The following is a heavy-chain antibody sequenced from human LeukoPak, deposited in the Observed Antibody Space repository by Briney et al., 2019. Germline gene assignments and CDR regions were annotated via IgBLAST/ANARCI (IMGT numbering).Heavy chain of an antibody. CDR3: AGTSTGLT. CDR2: INPNSGDT. J-gene: IGHJ4*02. CDR1: GYTFTGYW. D-gene: IGHD1-14*01. Sequence: GASVKVSCKASGYTFTGYWMHWVRQAPGQGLEWLGWINPNSGDTDYAQKFQGRITMTRDTAISTAYMELSRLKSDDTAVYYCAGTSTGLTWGQGTQVTVSS. V-gene: IGHV1-2*02.